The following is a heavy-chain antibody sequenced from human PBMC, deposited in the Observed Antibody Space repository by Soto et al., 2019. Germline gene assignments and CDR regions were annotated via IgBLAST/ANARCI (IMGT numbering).Heavy chain of an antibody. V-gene: IGHV4-38-2*01. D-gene: IGHD1-26*01. CDR1: NFSISSGYY. CDR2: IYRSGTT. J-gene: IGHJ4*02. Sequence: SETLSLTCVVSNFSISSGYYWGWIRQSPGKGLEWIASIYRSGTTSYNPSLKSRVTISVDPSKNQFSLMLTAVTAADTAVYYCARTPSGSYYSVFNYWGRGSLVTVSS. CDR3: ARTPSGSYYSVFNY.